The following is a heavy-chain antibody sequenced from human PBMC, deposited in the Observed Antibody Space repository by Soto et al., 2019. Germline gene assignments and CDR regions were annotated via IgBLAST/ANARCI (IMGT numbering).Heavy chain of an antibody. Sequence: ASETLSLTCTVSGGSVSSCDCYWSWIRQHPGKGLEWIGYVYYSGGTYYNPSLKSRVTISLDTSKNQFSLNLSSVTAADTAVYYCARDSGVAAAIDFWGQGTLVTVSS. V-gene: IGHV4-31*03. CDR3: ARDSGVAAAIDF. CDR1: GGSVSSCDCY. CDR2: VYYSGGT. J-gene: IGHJ4*02. D-gene: IGHD6-19*01.